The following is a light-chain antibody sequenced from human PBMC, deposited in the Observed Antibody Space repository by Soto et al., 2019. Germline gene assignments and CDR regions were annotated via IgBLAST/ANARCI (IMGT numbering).Light chain of an antibody. CDR1: QSVSSK. CDR3: QQYSSWLWT. Sequence: EIVMTQSPATLSVSPGERATLSCRASQSVSSKLAWYQQKPGQAPRLLIFGASTRATGIPARLSGSGSGTEFTLTISSLQSEDFAAYYCQQYSSWLWTFGQGTKVEIK. V-gene: IGKV3-15*01. CDR2: GAS. J-gene: IGKJ1*01.